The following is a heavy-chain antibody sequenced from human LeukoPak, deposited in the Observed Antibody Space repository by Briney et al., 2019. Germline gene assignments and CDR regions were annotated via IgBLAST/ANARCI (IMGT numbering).Heavy chain of an antibody. Sequence: SETLSLTCAVYGGSFSGYYWSWIRQPPGKGLEWIGEINHSGSTNYNPSLKSRVTISVDTSKNQFSLKLSSVTAADTAVYYCARGASGELLSYFDYWGQGTLVTVSS. D-gene: IGHD3-10*01. CDR1: GGSFSGYY. CDR3: ARGASGELLSYFDY. CDR2: INHSGST. J-gene: IGHJ4*02. V-gene: IGHV4-34*01.